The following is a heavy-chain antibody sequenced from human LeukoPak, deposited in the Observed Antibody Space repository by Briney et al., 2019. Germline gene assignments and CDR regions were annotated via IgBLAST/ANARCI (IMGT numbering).Heavy chain of an antibody. J-gene: IGHJ4*02. CDR3: ATAAVTSYYFDY. CDR2: ISGSTDKT. V-gene: IGHV3-23*01. CDR1: GFTFSRYA. Sequence: PGGSLRLSCATSGFTFSRYAMSWVRQAPGKGLEWVSVISGSTDKTYYADSVKGRFTISRDNSKNTLYLQMNSLRAEDTAVYYCATAAVTSYYFDYWVQGTLVTVSS. D-gene: IGHD4-17*01.